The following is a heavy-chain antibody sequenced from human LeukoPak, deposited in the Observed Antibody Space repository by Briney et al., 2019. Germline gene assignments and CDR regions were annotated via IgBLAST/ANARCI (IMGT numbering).Heavy chain of an antibody. D-gene: IGHD3-22*01. Sequence: NTSETLSLTCAVYGGSFSGYYWSWIRQPPGKGLEWIGEINHSGSTNYNPSLKSRVTISVDTSKNQFSLKLSSVTAADTAVYYCASALSGPTIKVINTFGLYWGQGTLVTVSS. V-gene: IGHV4-34*01. J-gene: IGHJ4*02. CDR2: INHSGST. CDR3: ASALSGPTIKVINTFGLY. CDR1: GGSFSGYY.